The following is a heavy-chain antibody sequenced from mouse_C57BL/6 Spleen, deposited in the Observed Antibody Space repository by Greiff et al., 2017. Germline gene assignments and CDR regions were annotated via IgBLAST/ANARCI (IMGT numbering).Heavy chain of an antibody. J-gene: IGHJ1*03. CDR1: GYTFTSYW. Sequence: VQLQQSGTVLARPGASVKMSCKTSGYTFTSYWMHWVKQRPGQGLEWIGAIYPGNSDTSYNQKFKGKAKLTAVTSASTAYMELSSLTNEDSAVYYCTSPHYYGSSYDGYFDVWGTGTTVTVSS. CDR3: TSPHYYGSSYDGYFDV. D-gene: IGHD1-1*01. V-gene: IGHV1-5*01. CDR2: IYPGNSDT.